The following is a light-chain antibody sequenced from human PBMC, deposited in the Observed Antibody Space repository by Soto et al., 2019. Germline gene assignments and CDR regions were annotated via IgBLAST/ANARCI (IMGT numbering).Light chain of an antibody. J-gene: IGKJ1*01. CDR2: GAS. Sequence: EIVMTQSPATLSVSPGERATLSCKASQSVSSNLAWYQQKPGQAPRLRMYGASTRATGIPARFSGSGSGTEFTLTISSLQSEDFAVYYCQHYNNWPPWTFGQGTKVEIK. V-gene: IGKV3-15*01. CDR1: QSVSSN. CDR3: QHYNNWPPWT.